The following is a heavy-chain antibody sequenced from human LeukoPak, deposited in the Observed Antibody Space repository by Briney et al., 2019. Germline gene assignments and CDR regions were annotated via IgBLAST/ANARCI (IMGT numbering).Heavy chain of an antibody. CDR1: GGSISSYY. Sequence: SETLSLTCTVSGGSISSYYWGWIRQPPGKGLEWIGYIYYSGSTNYNPSLKSRVTISVDTSKNQFSLKLSSVTAADTAVYYCARVVRYYDSSGYCYYFDYWGQGTLVTVSS. D-gene: IGHD3-22*01. CDR3: ARVVRYYDSSGYCYYFDY. CDR2: IYYSGST. J-gene: IGHJ4*02. V-gene: IGHV4-59*01.